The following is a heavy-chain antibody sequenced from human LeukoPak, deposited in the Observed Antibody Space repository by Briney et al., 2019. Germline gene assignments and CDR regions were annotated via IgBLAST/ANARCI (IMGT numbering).Heavy chain of an antibody. D-gene: IGHD1-26*01. CDR1: GYTFTSYY. CDR2: INPSGADT. Sequence: ASVKVSCKASGYTFTSYYMLWVRQAPGQGLEWMGIINPSGADTSHAPKFQGRVTMTWDTSTSTAYMELNSLRSEDTAVYYCAVGATDYWGQGTLVTVSS. V-gene: IGHV1-46*03. J-gene: IGHJ4*02. CDR3: AVGATDY.